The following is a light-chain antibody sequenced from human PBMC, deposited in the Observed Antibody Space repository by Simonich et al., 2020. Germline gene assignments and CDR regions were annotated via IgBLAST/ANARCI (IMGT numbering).Light chain of an antibody. CDR3: SSYTSSSSVV. J-gene: IGLJ2*01. CDR2: DVS. CDR1: SSDVGGYNY. V-gene: IGLV2-14*03. Sequence: QSALTQPASVSGSPGQSITISCTGTSSDVGGYNYVSWYQQHPGQAPKLIIYDVSNRPSGVYNRFSGSKSGNTASLTISGLQAEDEADYYCSSYTSSSSVVFGGGTKLTVL.